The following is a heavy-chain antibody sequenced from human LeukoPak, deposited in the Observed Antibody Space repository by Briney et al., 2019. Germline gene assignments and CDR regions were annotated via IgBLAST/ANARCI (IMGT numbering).Heavy chain of an antibody. Sequence: WASVKVSCKTSGYTFSDYYMHWLRQAPGQGLEWMGWINPKSGATKYTEKVQGRVTMTRDPAISAAYLELSSLRADDTAVYFCARTSVDLEIMVFAYNHFDHWGQGTLVTVSS. V-gene: IGHV1-2*02. J-gene: IGHJ4*02. D-gene: IGHD2-8*01. CDR1: GYTFSDYY. CDR2: INPKSGAT. CDR3: ARTSVDLEIMVFAYNHFDH.